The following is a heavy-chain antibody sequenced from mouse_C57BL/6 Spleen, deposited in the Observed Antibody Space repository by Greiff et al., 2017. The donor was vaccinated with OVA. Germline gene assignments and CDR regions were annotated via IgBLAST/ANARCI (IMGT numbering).Heavy chain of an antibody. J-gene: IGHJ3*01. CDR1: GYSITSGYY. V-gene: IGHV3-6*01. CDR2: ISYDGSN. CDR3: ARAYYGSHFAY. Sequence: ESGPGLVKPSQSLSLTCSVTGYSITSGYYWNWIRQFPGNKLEWMGYISYDGSNNYNPSLKNRISITRDTSKNQFFLKLNSVTTEDTATYYCARAYYGSHFAYWGQGTLVTVSA. D-gene: IGHD1-1*01.